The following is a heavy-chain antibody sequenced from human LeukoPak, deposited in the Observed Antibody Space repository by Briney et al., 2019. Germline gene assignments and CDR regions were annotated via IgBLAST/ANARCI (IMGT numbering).Heavy chain of an antibody. Sequence: GGSLRLSCAASGFTFSSYSMNWVRQAPGKGLEWVSSITSTATHTYYADSVKGRFTISRDNSKNTLYLQMNSLRAEDTAVYYCAKDEEYSSSSDLYYYYYYYMDVWGKGTTVTVSS. CDR2: ITSTATHT. CDR3: AKDEEYSSSSDLYYYYYYYMDV. CDR1: GFTFSSYS. J-gene: IGHJ6*03. D-gene: IGHD6-6*01. V-gene: IGHV3-21*01.